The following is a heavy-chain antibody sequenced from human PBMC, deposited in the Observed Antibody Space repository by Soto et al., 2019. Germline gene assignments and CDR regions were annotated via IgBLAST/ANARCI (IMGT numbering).Heavy chain of an antibody. Sequence: GGSLRLSCAASGFTFSSYAMSWVRQAPGKGLEWVSAISGSGGSTYYADSVKGRFTISRDNSKNTLYLQMNSLRAEDTAVYYCAKDPCLPSCYEDYYYGMDVWGQGTTVTVSS. V-gene: IGHV3-23*01. CDR2: ISGSGGST. J-gene: IGHJ6*02. D-gene: IGHD2-2*01. CDR1: GFTFSSYA. CDR3: AKDPCLPSCYEDYYYGMDV.